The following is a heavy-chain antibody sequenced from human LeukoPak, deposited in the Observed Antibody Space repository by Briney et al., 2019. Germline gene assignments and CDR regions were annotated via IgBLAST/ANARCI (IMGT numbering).Heavy chain of an antibody. V-gene: IGHV3-7*01. CDR2: IKQDGREK. CDR3: ARLIPAGDRKDY. J-gene: IGHJ4*02. Sequence: GGSLRLSCVASGFTFSNYAMHWVRQAPGKGLEWVANIKQDGREKYYVDSVKGRFTISRDNAKNSLYLQMNSLRVEDTAVYYCARLIPAGDRKDYWGQGTLVTVSS. D-gene: IGHD7-27*01. CDR1: GFTFSNYA.